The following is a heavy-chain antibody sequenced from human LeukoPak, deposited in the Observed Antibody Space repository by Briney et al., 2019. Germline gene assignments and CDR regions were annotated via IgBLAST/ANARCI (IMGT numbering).Heavy chain of an antibody. V-gene: IGHV1-2*02. J-gene: IGHJ4*02. CDR3: ARDSPSEYYYGSESYGTYFDY. CDR1: GYTFTGYY. CDR2: INPNSGGT. D-gene: IGHD3-10*01. Sequence: ASVKVSCKASGYTFTGYYMHWVRQAPGQGLEWMGWINPNSGGTNYAQKFQGRVTMTRDTSISTAYMKLSRLRSDDTAVYYCARDSPSEYYYGSESYGTYFDYWGQRTLVTVSS.